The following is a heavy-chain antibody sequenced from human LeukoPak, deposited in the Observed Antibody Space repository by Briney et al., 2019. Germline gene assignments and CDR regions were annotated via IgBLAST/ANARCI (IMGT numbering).Heavy chain of an antibody. J-gene: IGHJ4*02. V-gene: IGHV1-18*01. D-gene: IGHD6-13*01. CDR1: GGTFSSYA. CDR3: ARDHASSCQLFDY. Sequence: ASVKVSCKASGGTFSSYAISWVRQAPGQGLEWMGWISVYNGDSQYAQKFQGRVTLTTDTSTTTAYMELRSLRSDDTAVYYCARDHASSCQLFDYWGQGALVTVSS. CDR2: ISVYNGDS.